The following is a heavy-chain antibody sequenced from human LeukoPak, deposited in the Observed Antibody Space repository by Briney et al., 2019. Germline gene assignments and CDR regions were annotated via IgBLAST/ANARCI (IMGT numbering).Heavy chain of an antibody. Sequence: ASVKVSCKASGYLFIDYYMHWVRQSPGNGRDWMGLINPRSRATNYAEKFQGRVTVTRDTSISTAYMKLSSLTSDDTAVYYCATHLSVADAFDIWGQGTMVTVSS. CDR3: ATHLSVADAFDI. J-gene: IGHJ3*02. V-gene: IGHV1-2*02. CDR2: INPRSRAT. CDR1: GYLFIDYY. D-gene: IGHD6-19*01.